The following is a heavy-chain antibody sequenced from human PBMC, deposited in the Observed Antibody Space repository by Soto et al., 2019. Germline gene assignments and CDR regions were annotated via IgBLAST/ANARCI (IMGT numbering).Heavy chain of an antibody. CDR1: GYTFTSYG. V-gene: IGHV1-2*04. D-gene: IGHD2-2*01. Sequence: GASVKVSCKASGYTFTSYGISWVRQAPGQGLEWMGWINPNSGVTSSPQRYQGWVTMTRDTSISTAYLELNRLRSDDTAVYYCARYHCSSTTCPFDYWGQGTLVTVSS. J-gene: IGHJ4*02. CDR2: INPNSGVT. CDR3: ARYHCSSTTCPFDY.